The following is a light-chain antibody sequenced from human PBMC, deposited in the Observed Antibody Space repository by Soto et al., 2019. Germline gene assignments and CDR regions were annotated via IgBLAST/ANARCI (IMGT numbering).Light chain of an antibody. J-gene: IGLJ2*01. V-gene: IGLV3-21*02. CDR3: QLWDSNSDHVV. CDR1: NIGRKS. Sequence: SYELTQPPSVSVAPGQTARITCGGSNIGRKSVHWYQQKPGQAPVVGVYDDRDRPSGIPERFSGSNSRNTATLTSSRVEAGDEADYYCQLWDSNSDHVVFGGGTQVTVL. CDR2: DDR.